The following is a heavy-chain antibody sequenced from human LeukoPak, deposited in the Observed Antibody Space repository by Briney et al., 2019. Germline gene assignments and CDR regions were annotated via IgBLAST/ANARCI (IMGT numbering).Heavy chain of an antibody. CDR3: ARRGELWSGYPFDS. CDR2: IDSHGTTT. J-gene: IGHJ4*02. V-gene: IGHV3-74*01. D-gene: IGHD3-3*01. CDR1: GFTFFHYW. Sequence: GGSLRLSCAASGFTFFHYWMHWVRQAPGKGLVWVSRIDSHGTTTDYAGSVKGRFTISRDNDKNTVYLQMDSLRAEDTAMYYCARRGELWSGYPFDSWGQGTLVTVSS.